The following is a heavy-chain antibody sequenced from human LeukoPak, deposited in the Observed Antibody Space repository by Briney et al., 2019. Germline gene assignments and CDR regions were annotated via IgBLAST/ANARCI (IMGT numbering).Heavy chain of an antibody. Sequence: SQTLSLTCTVSGGSISSGSYYWSWIRQPAGKGLEWIGRIYTSGSTNYNPSLKSRVTISVDTSKNQFSLKLSSVTAADTAVYYCARARPKSDLDAFDIWGQGTMVTVSS. J-gene: IGHJ3*02. D-gene: IGHD3-3*01. CDR1: GGSISSGSYY. CDR3: ARARPKSDLDAFDI. V-gene: IGHV4-61*02. CDR2: IYTSGST.